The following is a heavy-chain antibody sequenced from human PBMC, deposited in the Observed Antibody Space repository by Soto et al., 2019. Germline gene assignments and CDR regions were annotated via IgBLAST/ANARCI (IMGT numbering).Heavy chain of an antibody. J-gene: IGHJ6*02. CDR3: ARGGNGYENWPPYYYYGMDV. Sequence: GSLRLSCAASGFTFDSYWMTWVRQAPGMGLEWVAHIKQDGGQTYYVDSVKGRFTISRDNAKTSLYLQMNSLRAEDTSVYFCARGGNGYENWPPYYYYGMDVWGQGTTVTVSS. D-gene: IGHD5-12*01. V-gene: IGHV3-7*01. CDR1: GFTFDSYW. CDR2: IKQDGGQT.